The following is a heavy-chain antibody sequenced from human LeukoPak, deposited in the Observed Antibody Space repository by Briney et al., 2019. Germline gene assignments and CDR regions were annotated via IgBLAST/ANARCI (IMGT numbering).Heavy chain of an antibody. D-gene: IGHD5-18*01. Sequence: SETLSLTCTVSGGSISSYYSSWIRQPPGKGLEWSGYIYYSGSTNYNPSLKSRVTISVDTSKNQFSLKLSSVTAADTAVYYCARFRGYSYALDYWGQGTLVTVSS. V-gene: IGHV4-59*01. CDR3: ARFRGYSYALDY. CDR2: IYYSGST. J-gene: IGHJ4*02. CDR1: GGSISSYY.